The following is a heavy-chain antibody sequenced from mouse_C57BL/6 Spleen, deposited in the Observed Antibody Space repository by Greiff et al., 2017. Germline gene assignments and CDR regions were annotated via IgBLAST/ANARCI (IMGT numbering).Heavy chain of an antibody. CDR1: GYTFTDYN. CDR2: INPNNGGT. Sequence: EVQVVESGPELVKPGASVKIPCKASGYTFTDYNMDWVKQSHGKSLEWIGDINPNNGGTIYNQKFKGKATLTVDKSSSTAYMELRSLTSEDTAVYYCARGTDYYGSSLFDYWGQGTTLTVSS. CDR3: ARGTDYYGSSLFDY. J-gene: IGHJ2*01. V-gene: IGHV1-18*01. D-gene: IGHD1-1*01.